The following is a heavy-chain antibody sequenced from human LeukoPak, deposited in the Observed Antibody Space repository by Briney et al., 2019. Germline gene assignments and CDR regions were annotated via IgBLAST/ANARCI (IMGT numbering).Heavy chain of an antibody. CDR3: ARGAMGATALDY. Sequence: PSGTLSLTCAVSGGSISSSNWWSWVRQPPGKGLEWIGEIYHSGSTNYNPSLKSRVTISVDTSKNQFSLKLSSVTAADTAVYYCARGAMGATALDYWGQGTLVTVSS. V-gene: IGHV4-4*02. CDR2: IYHSGST. CDR1: GGSISSSNW. D-gene: IGHD1-26*01. J-gene: IGHJ4*02.